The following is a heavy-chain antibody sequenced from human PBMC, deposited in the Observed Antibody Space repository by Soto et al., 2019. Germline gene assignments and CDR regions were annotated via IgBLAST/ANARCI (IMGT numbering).Heavy chain of an antibody. J-gene: IGHJ4*02. D-gene: IGHD1-1*01. CDR3: ARHGPLSNNWNQLDY. CDR1: GCSISSSPYY. CDR2: IYYNGNT. V-gene: IGHV4-39*01. Sequence: QLQLQESGPGLVKPSETLSLTCTVSGCSISSSPYYWGWIRQPPGKGLEWIGNIYYNGNTFYNPSLKSRVTISVDTSKNQFSLKLSSVTAADTAVYYCARHGPLSNNWNQLDYWGQGTLVTVSS.